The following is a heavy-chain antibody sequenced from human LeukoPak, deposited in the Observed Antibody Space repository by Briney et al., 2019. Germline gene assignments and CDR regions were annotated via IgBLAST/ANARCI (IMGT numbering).Heavy chain of an antibody. V-gene: IGHV4-39*01. J-gene: IGHJ6*03. CDR2: IYYSGTT. CDR3: ARQVSDYFYYYIDV. CDR1: GGSISSSGYY. Sequence: SGTLSLTCSVSGGSISSSGYYWNWTRQPPGKGLEWVGSIYYSGTTYYNSSLKSRVTISEDTSKNRFSLMLTSVTAADTAVYYCARQVSDYFYYYIDVWGEGTTVIVSS.